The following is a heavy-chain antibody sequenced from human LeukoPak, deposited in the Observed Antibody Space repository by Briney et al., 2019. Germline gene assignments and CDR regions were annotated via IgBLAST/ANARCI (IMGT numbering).Heavy chain of an antibody. J-gene: IGHJ4*02. CDR2: INSDGSST. CDR1: GFTFRSYW. CDR3: ALGGFDY. V-gene: IGHV3-74*01. Sequence: HAGGSLSLSCVASGFTFRSYWMHWVRQAPGKGLVWVSRINSDGSSTSYADSVKGRFTISRDNAKNTLYLQMNSPRAEDTAVYYCALGGFDYWGQGTLVTVSS.